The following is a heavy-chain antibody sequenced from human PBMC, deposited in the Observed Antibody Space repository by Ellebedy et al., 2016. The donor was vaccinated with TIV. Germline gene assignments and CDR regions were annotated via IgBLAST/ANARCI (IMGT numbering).Heavy chain of an antibody. V-gene: IGHV3-30*07. Sequence: GESLKISCAASGFTFSTYAMHWVRQAPGKGLEWVAVIAYDGRERFYADSVKGRFTISRDNSKSTLFLQMNSLRAEDAAKYYCTKHRPSASMDVWGQGTTVAVSS. D-gene: IGHD6-25*01. CDR1: GFTFSTYA. J-gene: IGHJ6*02. CDR3: TKHRPSASMDV. CDR2: IAYDGRER.